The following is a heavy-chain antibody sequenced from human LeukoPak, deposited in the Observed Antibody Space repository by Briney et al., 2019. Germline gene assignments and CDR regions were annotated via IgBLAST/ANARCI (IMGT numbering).Heavy chain of an antibody. Sequence: KPSETLSLTCTVSGGSISSYYWSWIRQPPGKGLEWIGYIYYSGSTNYNPSLKSRVTISVDTSKNQFSLKLSSVTAADTAVYYCAAAWLDGYNPDAFDIWGQGTMVTVSS. V-gene: IGHV4-59*08. D-gene: IGHD5-24*01. CDR2: IYYSGST. J-gene: IGHJ3*02. CDR1: GGSISSYY. CDR3: AAAWLDGYNPDAFDI.